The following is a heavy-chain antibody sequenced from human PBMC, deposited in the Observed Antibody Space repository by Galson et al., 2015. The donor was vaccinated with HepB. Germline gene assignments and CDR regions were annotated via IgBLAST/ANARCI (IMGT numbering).Heavy chain of an antibody. J-gene: IGHJ4*02. CDR3: ARGGPYRGSYLGWG. Sequence: SVKVSCKASGYTFTSHEINWVRQATGQGLEWMGWMNPNSGNTLYAQKFQGRVTMTRSTSTSTAYMELRSLRSEDTALYFCARGGPYRGSYLGWGWGQGTLVTVSS. D-gene: IGHD1-26*01. V-gene: IGHV1-8*01. CDR1: GYTFTSHE. CDR2: MNPNSGNT.